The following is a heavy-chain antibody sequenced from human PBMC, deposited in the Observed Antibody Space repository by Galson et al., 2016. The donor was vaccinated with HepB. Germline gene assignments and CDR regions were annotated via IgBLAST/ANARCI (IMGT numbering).Heavy chain of an antibody. J-gene: IGHJ6*02. CDR3: AGGTGMDG. V-gene: IGHV3-7*01. CDR1: GFTFTSNW. CDR2: ITRDGDGK. Sequence: SLRLSCAASGFTFTSNWMNWVRQAPGKGLEWVARITRDGDGKNYEDFVKGRFTITRDNAKNSPYLQMNSLRVEDTAVYYCAGGTGMDGWGQGTTVTVSS.